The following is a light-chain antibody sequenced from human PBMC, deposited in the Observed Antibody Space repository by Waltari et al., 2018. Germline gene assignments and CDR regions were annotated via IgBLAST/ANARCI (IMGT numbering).Light chain of an antibody. CDR3: TSRDFTGTVF. V-gene: IGLV3-19*01. CDR1: SLRTYD. Sequence: SSELTQDPAVSVALGQTVRITCQGDSLRTYDASWYQQKPGQAPLLLIHGKNRRPSGIPDRFSGSTSGTTSSLTITGAQAEDEADYHCTSRDFTGTVFFGGGTKVTVL. CDR2: GKN. J-gene: IGLJ2*01.